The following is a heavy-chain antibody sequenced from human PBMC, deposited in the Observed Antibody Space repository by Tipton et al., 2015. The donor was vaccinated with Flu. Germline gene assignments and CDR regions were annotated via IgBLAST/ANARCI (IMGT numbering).Heavy chain of an antibody. D-gene: IGHD2-15*01. J-gene: IGHJ5*02. CDR3: ARARHCSGGSCYYENWFDP. V-gene: IGHV4-61*08. CDR2: IRHSGTT. Sequence: TLSLTCTVSGGSVSSDDYYWNWIRQPPGKGLEWIAYIRHSGTTNYSPSLRSRVTISVDTSKNQFSLKLDSVTAADTAVYYCARARHCSGGSCYYENWFDPWGQGTLVTVSS. CDR1: GGSVSSDDYY.